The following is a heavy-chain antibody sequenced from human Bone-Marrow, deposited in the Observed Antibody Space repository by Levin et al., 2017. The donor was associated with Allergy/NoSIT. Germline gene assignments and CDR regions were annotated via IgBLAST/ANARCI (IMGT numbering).Heavy chain of an antibody. CDR1: GGSISDGGYS. D-gene: IGHD3-10*01. Sequence: PSQTLSLTCAVSGGSISDGGYSWNWIRQPPGTGLEWIGYISPGGSTSYNPSLNSRVTLSLDRSKNQSSLKLSSVTPADTAVYFCARDRGAGYFDFWGQGTLLTVSS. J-gene: IGHJ4*02. V-gene: IGHV4-30-2*01. CDR2: ISPGGST. CDR3: ARDRGAGYFDF.